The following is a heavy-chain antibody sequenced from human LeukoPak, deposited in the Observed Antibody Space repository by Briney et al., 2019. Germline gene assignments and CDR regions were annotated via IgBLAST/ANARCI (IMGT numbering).Heavy chain of an antibody. Sequence: SGTLSLTCAVSGGSISGSNWWSWVRQSPGKGLEWVGSIYYSGTSYYNPSLKSRVTISLDTSQNQFPLKVTSETAADTPLYYCARVSRLYGDPSYFDYWGQGTLVTVSS. D-gene: IGHD4-17*01. V-gene: IGHV4-4*02. J-gene: IGHJ4*02. CDR1: GGSISGSNW. CDR3: ARVSRLYGDPSYFDY. CDR2: IYYSGTS.